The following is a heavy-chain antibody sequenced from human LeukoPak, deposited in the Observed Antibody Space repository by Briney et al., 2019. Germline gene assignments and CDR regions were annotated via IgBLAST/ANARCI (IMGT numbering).Heavy chain of an antibody. J-gene: IGHJ4*02. D-gene: IGHD3-22*01. CDR2: IVPILGIA. CDR3: ARGPPNYYDSSGYYFY. Sequence: ASVKVSCKASGGTLSSYAISWVRQAPGQGLEWMGRIVPILGIANYAQKFQGRVTITADKSTSTAYMELSSLRSEDTAVYYCARGPPNYYDSSGYYFYWGQGTLVTVSS. V-gene: IGHV1-69*04. CDR1: GGTLSSYA.